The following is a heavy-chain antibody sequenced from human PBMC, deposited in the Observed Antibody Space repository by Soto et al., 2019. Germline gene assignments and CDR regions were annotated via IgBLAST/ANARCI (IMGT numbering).Heavy chain of an antibody. Sequence: QLQLQESGPGLVKPSETLSLTCTVSGGSISSSSYYWDWIRQPPGKGLEWIGSIYYSGSTYYNPSLKSRVTISVDTSKNQFSLKLSSVTAADTAVYYCARQQSNTVTTEGNWFDPWGQGTLVTVSS. CDR2: IYYSGST. CDR3: ARQQSNTVTTEGNWFDP. D-gene: IGHD4-4*01. CDR1: GGSISSSSYY. V-gene: IGHV4-39*01. J-gene: IGHJ5*02.